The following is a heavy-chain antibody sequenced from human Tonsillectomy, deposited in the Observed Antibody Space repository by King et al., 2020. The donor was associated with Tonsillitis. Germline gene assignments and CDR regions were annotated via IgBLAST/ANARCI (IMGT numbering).Heavy chain of an antibody. CDR1: GYTFIGYY. D-gene: IGHD3-3*01. J-gene: IGHJ4*02. CDR2: INPNSGGT. Sequence: VQLVESWAEVKKPGASVKVSCKASGYTFIGYYLHWVRQAPGQGLEWMGWINPNSGGTNYAQKFQGRVTLTRDTSISTAYMELTRLGSDDTAVYYCAREAEDFWSGYYIAYWGQGTLITVSS. CDR3: AREAEDFWSGYYIAY. V-gene: IGHV1-2*02.